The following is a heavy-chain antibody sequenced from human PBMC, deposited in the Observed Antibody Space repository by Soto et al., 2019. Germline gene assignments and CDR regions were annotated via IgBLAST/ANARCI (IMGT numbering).Heavy chain of an antibody. CDR2: INHSGST. V-gene: IGHV4-34*01. J-gene: IGHJ4*02. D-gene: IGHD3-22*01. Sequence: SETLSLTCAVYGGSFSGYYWSWIRQPPGKGLEWIGEINHSGSTNYNPSLKSRVTISVDTSKNQFSLKLSSVTAADTAVYYCARDKGYYDSSGYYSAFDYWGQGTLVTVS. CDR3: ARDKGYYDSSGYYSAFDY. CDR1: GGSFSGYY.